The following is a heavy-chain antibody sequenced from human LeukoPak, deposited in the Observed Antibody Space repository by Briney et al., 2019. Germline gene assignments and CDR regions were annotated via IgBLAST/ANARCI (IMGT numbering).Heavy chain of an antibody. CDR3: ARHGTISSESYFDY. V-gene: IGHV4-59*01. CDR2: IYYSGKN. J-gene: IGHJ4*02. Sequence: SETLSLTCTVSGGSISNYYWTWIRQPPGKGLEWIGYIYYSGKNNYNPSLKSRVTISVDTSKNQFSLKMSSVTAADTAVYYCARHGTISSESYFDYWGQGALVTVSS. CDR1: GGSISNYY. D-gene: IGHD1-14*01.